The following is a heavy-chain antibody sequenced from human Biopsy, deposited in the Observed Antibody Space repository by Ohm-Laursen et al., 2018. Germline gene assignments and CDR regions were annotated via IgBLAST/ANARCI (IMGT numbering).Heavy chain of an antibody. CDR2: IWYDGSNK. D-gene: IGHD4-17*01. V-gene: IGHV3-33*06. CDR1: GFTFSSYG. Sequence: SLRLSCTASGFTFSSYGMHWVRQAPGKGLEWVAAIWYDGSNKNYADSVKGRFTISRDNSKNALYLRMNSLRAEDTAVYYCAKPADSYGSEFYFDYWGQGTLVTVS. CDR3: AKPADSYGSEFYFDY. J-gene: IGHJ4*02.